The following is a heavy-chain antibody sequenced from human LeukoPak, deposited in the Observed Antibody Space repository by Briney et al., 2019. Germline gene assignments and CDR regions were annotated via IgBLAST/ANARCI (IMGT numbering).Heavy chain of an antibody. Sequence: SETLSLTCTVSGGSISSSSYYWGWIRQPPGKGLEWIGSIYYSGSTYYNPSLKSRVTISVDTSKNQFSLKLSSVTAADTAVYYCARLEVYCSSTSCYGGENNWFDPWGQGTLVTVSS. CDR2: IYYSGST. D-gene: IGHD2-2*01. J-gene: IGHJ5*02. CDR3: ARLEVYCSSTSCYGGENNWFDP. V-gene: IGHV4-39*07. CDR1: GGSISSSSYY.